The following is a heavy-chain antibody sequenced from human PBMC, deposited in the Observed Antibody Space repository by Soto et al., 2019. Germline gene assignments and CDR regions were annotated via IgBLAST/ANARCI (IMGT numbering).Heavy chain of an antibody. CDR2: IYYSGST. CDR1: GGSVSSGSYY. CDR3: ARAPTYDSSGYYYVLSSYYYGMDV. V-gene: IGHV4-61*01. Sequence: SETLSLTCTVSGGSVSSGSYYWSWIRQPPGKGLEWIGYIYYSGSTNYNPSLKSRVTISVDTSKNQFSLKLSSVTAADTAVYYCARAPTYDSSGYYYVLSSYYYGMDVWGQGTTVTVSS. J-gene: IGHJ6*02. D-gene: IGHD3-22*01.